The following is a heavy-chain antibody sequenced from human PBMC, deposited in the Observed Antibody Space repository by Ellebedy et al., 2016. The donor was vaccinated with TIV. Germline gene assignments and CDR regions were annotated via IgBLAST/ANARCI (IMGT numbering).Heavy chain of an antibody. CDR2: TYYRSKWYN. CDR1: GDSVSSNSAA. D-gene: IGHD3-3*01. J-gene: IGHJ5*02. Sequence: SQTLSLTXAISGDSVSSNSAAWNWIRQSPSRGLEWLGRTYYRSKWYNDYAVSVKSRITINPDTSKNQFSLQLNSVTPEDTAVYYCARELDADYDFWSGYPNWFDPWGQGTLVTVSS. V-gene: IGHV6-1*01. CDR3: ARELDADYDFWSGYPNWFDP.